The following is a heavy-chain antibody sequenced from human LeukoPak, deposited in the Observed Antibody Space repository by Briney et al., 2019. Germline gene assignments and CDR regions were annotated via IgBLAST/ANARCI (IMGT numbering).Heavy chain of an antibody. CDR3: ARDQQLWLPTFDY. CDR2: INSSSSYI. Sequence: PGGSLRLSCAASGFTFSSYSMNWVRQAPGKGLEWVSYINSSSSYIYYADSVKGRFTIAKDNAKNSRYLQMNNLKAEGPAGDFCARDQQLWLPTFDYWGQGALVTVSS. CDR1: GFTFSSYS. J-gene: IGHJ4*02. D-gene: IGHD5-18*01. V-gene: IGHV3-21*01.